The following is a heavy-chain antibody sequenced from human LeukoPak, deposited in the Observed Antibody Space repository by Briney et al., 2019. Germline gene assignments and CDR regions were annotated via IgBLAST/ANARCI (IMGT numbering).Heavy chain of an antibody. CDR2: ICSSGST. CDR3: ATALSVAGSFYFDY. J-gene: IGHJ4*02. V-gene: IGHV4-59*01. CDR1: GGSMRNYY. D-gene: IGHD6-19*01. Sequence: SETLSLTCTVSGGSMRNYYWSWIRQPPGKGLEWIGYICSSGSTSYNPSLKSRVTISVDTSKKQVSLKLSSVSAADTAVYYCATALSVAGSFYFDYWGQGTLVTVSS.